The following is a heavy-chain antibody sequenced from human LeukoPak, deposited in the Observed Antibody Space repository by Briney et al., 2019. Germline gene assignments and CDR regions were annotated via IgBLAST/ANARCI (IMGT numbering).Heavy chain of an antibody. D-gene: IGHD6-19*01. CDR2: ISGGSRAI. J-gene: IGHJ4*02. V-gene: IGHV3-23*01. CDR3: AREGDRGVAVADYFDY. CDR1: GFSFSDYS. Sequence: GGSLRLSCAASGFSFSDYSMAWVRQAPGRGLEWVSVISGGSRAISYGDSVNGRFSISRDNSKNTLYLEMNILRVDDTAVYYCAREGDRGVAVADYFDYWGQGILVTVSS.